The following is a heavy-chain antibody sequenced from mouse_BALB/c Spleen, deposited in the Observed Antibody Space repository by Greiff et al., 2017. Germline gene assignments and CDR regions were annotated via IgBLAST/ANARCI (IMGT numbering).Heavy chain of an antibody. J-gene: IGHJ4*01. Sequence: EVKVVESGGGLVKPGGSLKLSCAASGFTFSDYYMYWVRQTPEKRLGWVATISDGGSYTYYPDSVKGRFTISRDNAKNNLYLQMSSLKSEDTAMYYCARGGGAAMDYWGQGTSVTVSS. CDR1: GFTFSDYY. V-gene: IGHV5-4*02. CDR2: ISDGGSYT. CDR3: ARGGGAAMDY.